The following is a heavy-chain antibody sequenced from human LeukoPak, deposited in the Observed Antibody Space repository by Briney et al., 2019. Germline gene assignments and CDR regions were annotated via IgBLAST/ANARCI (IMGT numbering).Heavy chain of an antibody. CDR3: ARVPNLCSSTSCPFWFDP. V-gene: IGHV4-30-4*08. D-gene: IGHD2-2*01. J-gene: IGHJ5*02. CDR2: IYYSGST. Sequence: SSETLSLTCTVSGGSISSGDYYWSWIRQPPGNGLEWIGYIYYSGSTYYNPSLKSRVTISVDTSKNQFSLKLSSVTAADTAVYYCARVPNLCSSTSCPFWFDPWGQGTLVTVSS. CDR1: GGSISSGDYY.